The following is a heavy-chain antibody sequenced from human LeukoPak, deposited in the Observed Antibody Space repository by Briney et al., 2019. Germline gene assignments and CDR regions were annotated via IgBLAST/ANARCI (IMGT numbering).Heavy chain of an antibody. D-gene: IGHD6-19*01. Sequence: KPSETLSLTCAVYGGSLSGYYWSWIRQPPGKGLEWIGEINHNGSTNYNPSLKSRVTISVDTSKNQFSLKLSSVTAADTAVYYCARTIAVAGTCWFDPWGQGTLVTVSS. CDR1: GGSLSGYY. CDR2: INHNGST. V-gene: IGHV4-34*01. J-gene: IGHJ5*02. CDR3: ARTIAVAGTCWFDP.